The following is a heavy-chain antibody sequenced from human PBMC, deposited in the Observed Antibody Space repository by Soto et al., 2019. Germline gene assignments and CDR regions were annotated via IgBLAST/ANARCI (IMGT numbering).Heavy chain of an antibody. J-gene: IGHJ4*02. D-gene: IGHD3-16*02. CDR3: AKLLRLGELSFSSIDY. CDR1: GFTFSSYA. Sequence: GSLRLSCAASGFTFSSYAMSWVRQAPGKGLQWVSAISGSGGSTYYADSVKGRFTISRDNSKNTLYLQMNSLRAEDTAVYYCAKLLRLGELSFSSIDYWGQGTLVTVSS. V-gene: IGHV3-23*01. CDR2: ISGSGGST.